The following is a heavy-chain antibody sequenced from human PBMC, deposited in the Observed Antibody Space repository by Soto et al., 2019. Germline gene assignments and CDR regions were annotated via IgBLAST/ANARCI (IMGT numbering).Heavy chain of an antibody. J-gene: IGHJ4*02. V-gene: IGHV4-59*12. Sequence: SETLSLTCTVAGGSISSYYWSWIRQPPGKGLEWIGYIYYSGSTNYNPSLKSRVTISVDTSKNQFSLKLSSVTAADTAVYYCARIHHREGPGWRKNFDYWGQGTLVTVSS. D-gene: IGHD6-19*01. CDR3: ARIHHREGPGWRKNFDY. CDR1: GGSISSYY. CDR2: IYYSGST.